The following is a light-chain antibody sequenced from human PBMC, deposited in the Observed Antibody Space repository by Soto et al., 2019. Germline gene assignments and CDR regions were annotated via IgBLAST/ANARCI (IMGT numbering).Light chain of an antibody. J-gene: IGKJ4*01. Sequence: DIQMTQSPSTLSASEGDRVTITCRASQSVNRWLAWYQQKPGKAPKALIYQASRLESGVPPRFSGSGSGTEFTLTINSLHADDFATYYCQQYVAYPLTFGGGTKVEI. CDR1: QSVNRW. V-gene: IGKV1-5*03. CDR2: QAS. CDR3: QQYVAYPLT.